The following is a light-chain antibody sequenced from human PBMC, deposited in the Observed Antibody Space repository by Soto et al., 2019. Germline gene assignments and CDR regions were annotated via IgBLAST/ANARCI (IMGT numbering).Light chain of an antibody. CDR3: QQGYSTPRT. CDR2: AAS. J-gene: IGKJ1*01. V-gene: IGKV1-39*01. CDR1: QSISSY. Sequence: DIQMTQSPSSLSASVGDRVTITCRASQSISSYLNWYQQKPGKAPKLLIYAASSLQSGVPSRFSGSGSGTDFTLTISSLQPDDFATYYCQQGYSTPRTCGQGTKVEIK.